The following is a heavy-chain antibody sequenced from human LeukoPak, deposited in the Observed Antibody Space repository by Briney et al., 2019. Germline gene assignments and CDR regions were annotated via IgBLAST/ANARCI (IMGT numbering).Heavy chain of an antibody. CDR1: GYTFSEYC. V-gene: IGHV1-2*02. D-gene: IGHD5-12*01. Sequence: ASVKVSCKASGYTFSEYCLHWVRQAPGQGLGWMGWINPSSGNTNSAQKFQGRVTMTRDTSITTAYMELSRLRSDDTAVYYCARDRKEIGYDGLFDPWGQGTLLSVS. J-gene: IGHJ5*02. CDR3: ARDRKEIGYDGLFDP. CDR2: INPSSGNT.